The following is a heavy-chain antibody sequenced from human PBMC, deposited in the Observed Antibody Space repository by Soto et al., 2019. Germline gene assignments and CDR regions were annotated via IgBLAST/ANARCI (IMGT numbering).Heavy chain of an antibody. J-gene: IGHJ5*02. Sequence: ASVKVSCKVSGYTLTELSMHWVRQAPGKGLEWMGGFDPEDGETIYAQKFQGRVTMTEDTSTDTAYMELSSLRSEDTAVYYCATDLYSSSWYAWWFDPWGQGTLVTVSS. CDR3: ATDLYSSSWYAWWFDP. CDR2: FDPEDGET. V-gene: IGHV1-24*01. D-gene: IGHD6-13*01. CDR1: GYTLTELS.